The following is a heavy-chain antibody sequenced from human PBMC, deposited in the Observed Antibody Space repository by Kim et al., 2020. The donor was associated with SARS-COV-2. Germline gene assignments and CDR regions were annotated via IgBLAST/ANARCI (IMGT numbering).Heavy chain of an antibody. CDR1: GGSFSGYY. Sequence: SETLSLTCAVYGGSFSGYYWSWIRQPPGKGLEWIGEINHSGSTNYNPSLKSRVTISVDTSKNQFSLKLSSVTAADTAVYYCASGGGYCSGGSCYGTTNTLDYWGQGTLVTVSS. CDR3: ASGGGYCSGGSCYGTTNTLDY. J-gene: IGHJ4*02. CDR2: INHSGST. D-gene: IGHD2-15*01. V-gene: IGHV4-34*01.